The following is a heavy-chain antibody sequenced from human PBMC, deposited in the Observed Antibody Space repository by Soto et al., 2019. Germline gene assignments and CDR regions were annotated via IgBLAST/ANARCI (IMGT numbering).Heavy chain of an antibody. CDR2: INPNSGGT. D-gene: IGHD5-12*01. V-gene: IGHV1-2*02. CDR3: ARGTALEMATIDFDY. J-gene: IGHJ4*02. Sequence: ASVKVSCSASGYTFTSYYMHWVRQAPVQGLEWMGWINPNSGGTNHAQKFQGRVTMTRDTSISAAYMELSRLRSDDTAVYYCARGTALEMATIDFDYWGQGTLVTVSS. CDR1: GYTFTSYY.